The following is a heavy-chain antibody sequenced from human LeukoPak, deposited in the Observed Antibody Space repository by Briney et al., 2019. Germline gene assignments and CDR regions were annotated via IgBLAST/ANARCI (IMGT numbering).Heavy chain of an antibody. Sequence: GGSLRLSCAASGFTFSSYGMHWVRQAPGKGLEWVAVISYDGRNKYYADSVKGRFIISRDNSKNTLYLQMNSLRAEDTAVYYCARPTTKTTVTGAFGIWGQGTMVTVSS. CDR1: GFTFSSYG. J-gene: IGHJ3*02. CDR2: ISYDGRNK. D-gene: IGHD4-17*01. V-gene: IGHV3-30*03. CDR3: ARPTTKTTVTGAFGI.